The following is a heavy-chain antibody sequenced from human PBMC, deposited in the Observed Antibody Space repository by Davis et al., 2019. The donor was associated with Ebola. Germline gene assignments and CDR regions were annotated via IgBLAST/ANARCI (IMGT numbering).Heavy chain of an antibody. V-gene: IGHV3-30*19. J-gene: IGHJ5*02. CDR1: GFIFSNHG. CDR2: ISYDGSNK. CDR3: ARAGDIVVVVAASWFDP. D-gene: IGHD2-15*01. Sequence: PGGSLRLSCAASGFIFSNHGMLWVRQAPGKGLEWVTIISYDGSNKYYADSVKGRFTISRDNSKNMLYLQMNSLRAEDTAVYYCARAGDIVVVVAASWFDPWGQGTLVTVSS.